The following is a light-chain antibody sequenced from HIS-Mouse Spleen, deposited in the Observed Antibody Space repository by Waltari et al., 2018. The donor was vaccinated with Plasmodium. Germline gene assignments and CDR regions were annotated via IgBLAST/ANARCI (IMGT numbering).Light chain of an antibody. Sequence: QSALTQPASVSGSPGQSITISCTGTSSDVGSYNLVSWYQQHPGKAPKLMIYEGSKRPSGVSKRFSGSKSGNTASLTSSGLQAEDEADYYCCSYAGSSTFGVFGGGTKLTVL. V-gene: IGLV2-23*03. J-gene: IGLJ2*01. CDR2: EGS. CDR1: SSDVGSYNL. CDR3: CSYAGSSTFGV.